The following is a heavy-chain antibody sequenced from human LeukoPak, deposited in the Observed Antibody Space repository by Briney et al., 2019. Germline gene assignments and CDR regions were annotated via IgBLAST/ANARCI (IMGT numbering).Heavy chain of an antibody. CDR1: NGSISGNNW. CDR2: IYHSGST. J-gene: IGHJ4*02. V-gene: IGHV4-4*02. Sequence: PSETLSLTCAVSNGSISGNNWWSWVRQPPRKGLEWIGEIYHSGSTNYNPSLKSRVTISIDKSKNQFSLRLSSVTAADTAVYYCAREGGSYRPLDYSGQGTLVTVSS. CDR3: AREGGSYRPLDY. D-gene: IGHD3-16*02.